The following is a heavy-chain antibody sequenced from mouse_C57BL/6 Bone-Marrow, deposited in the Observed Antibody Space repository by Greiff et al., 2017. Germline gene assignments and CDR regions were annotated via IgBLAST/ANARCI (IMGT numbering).Heavy chain of an antibody. CDR3: ARWHYGNYELNY. Sequence: QVQLKEPGAELVKPGASVKMSCKASGYTFTSYWITWVKQRPGQGLEWIGDIYPGSGSTNYNEKFKSKATLTVDTSSSTAYMQLSSLTSEDSAVYYCARWHYGNYELNYWGQGTTLTVSS. D-gene: IGHD2-1*01. J-gene: IGHJ2*01. CDR2: IYPGSGST. CDR1: GYTFTSYW. V-gene: IGHV1-55*01.